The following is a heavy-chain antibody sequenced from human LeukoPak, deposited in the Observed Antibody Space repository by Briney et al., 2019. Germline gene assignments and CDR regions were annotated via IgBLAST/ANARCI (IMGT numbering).Heavy chain of an antibody. CDR2: IYYSGST. CDR1: GGSISSGAYY. V-gene: IGHV4-61*08. J-gene: IGHJ1*01. D-gene: IGHD2-15*01. CDR3: ARGQVVAATPEYFQH. Sequence: SETLSLTCTVSGGSISSGAYYRTWPRQPPGKPPQRIGHIYYSGSTNYNPSLKSRVTISVDTSKNQFSLKLSSVTAADTAVYYCARGQVVAATPEYFQHWGQGTLVTVSS.